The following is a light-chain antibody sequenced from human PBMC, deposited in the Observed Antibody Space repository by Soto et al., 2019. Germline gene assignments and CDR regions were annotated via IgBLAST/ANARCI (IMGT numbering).Light chain of an antibody. CDR2: GAS. Sequence: EIVLTQSPGTLSLSPGERATLSCRASQTVSRNFLAWYQQKPGQTPRVLIYGASIRATGIPDRFSGSGSGTDFTVTISRLESEDFAVYYCLQYDNSPRTFGPRNKVDLK. CDR1: QTVSRNF. V-gene: IGKV3-20*01. CDR3: LQYDNSPRT. J-gene: IGKJ3*01.